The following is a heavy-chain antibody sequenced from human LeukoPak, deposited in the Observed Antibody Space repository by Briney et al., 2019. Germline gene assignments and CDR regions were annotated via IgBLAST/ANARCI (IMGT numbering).Heavy chain of an antibody. V-gene: IGHV5-51*01. CDR3: ARLGGANSFGY. D-gene: IGHD4/OR15-4a*01. Sequence: GESLKISCKGSGYSFTDYWIGWVRQMPGKGLEWRGIIYPGDSDTKYSPSFQGPVTISADKSISTAYLQWSSRKASDTAMYYCARLGGANSFGYWGQGTLVTVSS. CDR1: GYSFTDYW. CDR2: IYPGDSDT. J-gene: IGHJ4*02.